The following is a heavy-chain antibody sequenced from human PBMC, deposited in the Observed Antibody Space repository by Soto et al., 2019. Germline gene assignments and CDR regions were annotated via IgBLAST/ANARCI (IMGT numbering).Heavy chain of an antibody. Sequence: EVQLVESGGGLVKPGGSLRLSCAASGFTFSSYSMNWVRQAPGKGLEWVSSISSSSSYIYYADSVKGRFTISRDNAKNSLYLQMNSLRAEDTAVYYCARDGFSRLVGVGDYARYYYMDVWGKGTTVTVYS. V-gene: IGHV3-21*01. CDR1: GFTFSSYS. D-gene: IGHD4-17*01. CDR2: ISSSSSYI. CDR3: ARDGFSRLVGVGDYARYYYMDV. J-gene: IGHJ6*03.